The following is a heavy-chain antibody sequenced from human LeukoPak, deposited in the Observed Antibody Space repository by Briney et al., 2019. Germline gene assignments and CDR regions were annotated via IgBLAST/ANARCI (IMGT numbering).Heavy chain of an antibody. CDR1: GGSFSGYY. CDR2: INHSGST. J-gene: IGHJ3*02. Sequence: KASETLSLTCAAYGGSFSGYYWSWIRQPPGKGLEWIGEINHSGSTNYNPSLKSRVTISVDTSKNQFSLKLSSVTAADTAVYYCARNTYDYVWGSYDPLDAFDIWGQGTMVTVSS. CDR3: ARNTYDYVWGSYDPLDAFDI. V-gene: IGHV4-34*01. D-gene: IGHD3-16*01.